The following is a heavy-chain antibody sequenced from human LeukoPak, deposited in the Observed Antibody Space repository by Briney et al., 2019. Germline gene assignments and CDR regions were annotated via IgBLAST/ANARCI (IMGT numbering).Heavy chain of an antibody. CDR2: IYYSGST. Sequence: PSETLSLTCTVSGGSISSYYWSWIRQPPGKGLEWIGYIYYSGSTNYNPSLKSRVTISVDTFKNQFSLKLSSVTAADTAVYYRARGAARYYYYYMDVGGKGTTVTVSS. V-gene: IGHV4-59*01. CDR1: GGSISSYY. CDR3: ARGAARYYYYYMDV. J-gene: IGHJ6*03.